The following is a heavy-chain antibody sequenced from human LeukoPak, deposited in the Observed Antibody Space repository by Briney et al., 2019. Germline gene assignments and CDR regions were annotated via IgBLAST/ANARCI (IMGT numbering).Heavy chain of an antibody. V-gene: IGHV1-46*01. CDR2: INPSSGST. CDR3: ARERYYYDSSGYYSTTKHFDY. CDR1: GYIITSYY. D-gene: IGHD3-22*01. Sequence: ASVKVSCKASGYIITSYYMHWVRQAPGQGLEWMGIINPSSGSTIYAHKFQGRVTMTRDMSTSTVYMELSSLRSEDTAVYYCARERYYYDSSGYYSTTKHFDYWGQGTLVTVSS. J-gene: IGHJ4*02.